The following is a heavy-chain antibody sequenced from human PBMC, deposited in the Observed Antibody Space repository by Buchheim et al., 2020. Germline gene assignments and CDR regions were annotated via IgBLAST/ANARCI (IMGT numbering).Heavy chain of an antibody. CDR1: GFTFGDYA. CDR3: LTESEGGYISPFYFDS. D-gene: IGHD5-12*01. J-gene: IGHJ4*02. CDR2: IGSDSGRK. Sequence: EKQLVESGGGLVQPGGSLRVSCAASGFTFGDYAMHWVRRRPGKGLEWVSGIGSDSGRKASADSGRGRFTISRDNARRSLHLQMNRLRADDTAFYYCLTESEGGYISPFYFDSWGQGTL. V-gene: IGHV3-9*01.